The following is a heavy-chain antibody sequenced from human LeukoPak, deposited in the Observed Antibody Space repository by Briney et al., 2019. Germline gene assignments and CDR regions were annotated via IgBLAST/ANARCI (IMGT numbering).Heavy chain of an antibody. V-gene: IGHV1-69*05. CDR3: ASYYDSSGAPFDY. CDR1: GGTFSSYA. Sequence: SVKVSCKASGGTFSSYAISWVRQAPGQGLEWMGGIIPIFGTANYAQKFQGSVAITTDESTSTAYMELSSLRSEDTAVYYCASYYDSSGAPFDYWGQGTLVTVSS. D-gene: IGHD3-22*01. J-gene: IGHJ4*02. CDR2: IIPIFGTA.